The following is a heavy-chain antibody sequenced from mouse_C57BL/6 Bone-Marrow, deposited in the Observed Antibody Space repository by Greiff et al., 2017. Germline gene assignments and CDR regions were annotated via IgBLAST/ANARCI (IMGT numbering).Heavy chain of an antibody. CDR2: IDPSDSYT. CDR1: GYTFTSYW. Sequence: QVQLQQPGAELVMPGASVKLSCKASGYTFTSYWMHWVKQRPGQCLEWIGEIDPSDSYTNYNQKFKGKSTLTVDKSSSTAYMQLSSLTSEDSAVYYCARSYGNPFAYWGQGTLVTVSA. V-gene: IGHV1-69*01. CDR3: ARSYGNPFAY. J-gene: IGHJ3*01. D-gene: IGHD2-1*01.